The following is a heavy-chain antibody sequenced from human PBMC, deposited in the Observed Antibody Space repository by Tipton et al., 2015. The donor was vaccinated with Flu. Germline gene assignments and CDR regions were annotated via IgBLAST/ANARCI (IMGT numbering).Heavy chain of an antibody. CDR2: IYFSGTT. D-gene: IGHD3-10*01. V-gene: IGHV4-59*01. Sequence: LRLSCTVSGGSITSFYWSWIRQPPGKGLEWIGYIYFSGTTSYNPSLKSRVTMSVDTSKSQFSLNLSSVTAADSAVYYCARGNFYGPGTNDYWGQGILVSVSS. CDR3: ARGNFYGPGTNDY. J-gene: IGHJ4*02. CDR1: GGSITSFY.